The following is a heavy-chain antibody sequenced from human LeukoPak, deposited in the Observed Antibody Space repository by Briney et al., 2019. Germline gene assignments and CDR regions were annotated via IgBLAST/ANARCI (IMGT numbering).Heavy chain of an antibody. V-gene: IGHV3-7*01. CDR3: ARVYRSSSGYCFDF. CDR2: IKQDGSEK. D-gene: IGHD6-6*01. CDR1: GFTFSSYW. J-gene: IGHJ4*02. Sequence: GGSLRLSCAVSGFTFSSYWMSWVRPAPGKGLGWVANIKQDGSEKYYVDSVKGRFTVSRDNAKNSLYLQMNSLRAEDTAVYYCARVYRSSSGYCFDFWGQGTLVTVSS.